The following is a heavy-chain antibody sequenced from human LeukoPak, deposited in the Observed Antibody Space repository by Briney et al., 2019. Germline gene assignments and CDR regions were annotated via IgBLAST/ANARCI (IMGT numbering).Heavy chain of an antibody. CDR1: GGSISSGSYY. Sequence: PSQTLSLNCTVSGGSISSGSYYWSWIRQPAGKGLEWIGRIYTSGSTNYNPSLKSRVTISVDTSKNQLALKLSSVTAADTAVYYCAREGMATIIYWGQGTLVTFSS. CDR2: IYTSGST. V-gene: IGHV4-61*02. CDR3: AREGMATIIY. J-gene: IGHJ4*02. D-gene: IGHD5-24*01.